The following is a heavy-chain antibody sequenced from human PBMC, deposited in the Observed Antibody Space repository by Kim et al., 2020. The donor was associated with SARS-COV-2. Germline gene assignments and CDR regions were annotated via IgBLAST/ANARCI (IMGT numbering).Heavy chain of an antibody. CDR3: ARTDGSGRFSSAMDL. CDR1: DASISNYY. V-gene: IGHV4-59*01. J-gene: IGHJ6*02. Sequence: SETLSLTCTISDASISNYYLSWIRQPPGKGLEWMGYLYDTGSADYTPSFKSRVTISVDKSKNQFSLKVTSVTAADTAVYYCARTDGSGRFSSAMDLWGQGTSVTVSS. D-gene: IGHD3-10*01. CDR2: LYDTGSA.